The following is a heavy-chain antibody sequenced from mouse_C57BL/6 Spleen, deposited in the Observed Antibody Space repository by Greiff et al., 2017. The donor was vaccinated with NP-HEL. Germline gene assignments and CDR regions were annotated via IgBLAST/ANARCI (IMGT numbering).Heavy chain of an antibody. Sequence: QVQLKESGPELVKPGASVKISCKASGYAFSSSWMNWVKQRPGKGLEWIGRIYPGDGDTNYNGKFKGKATLTADKSSSTAYMQLSSLTSEDSAVYFCARGGYGNYYAMDYWGQGTSVTVSS. CDR3: ARGGYGNYYAMDY. D-gene: IGHD2-1*01. CDR1: GYAFSSSW. V-gene: IGHV1-82*01. CDR2: IYPGDGDT. J-gene: IGHJ4*01.